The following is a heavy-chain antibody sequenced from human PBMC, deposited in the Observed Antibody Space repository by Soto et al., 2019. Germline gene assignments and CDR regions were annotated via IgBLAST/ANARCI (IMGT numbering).Heavy chain of an antibody. Sequence: QVQLVQSVAEVKKPGASVKVSCKASGYTFTSYYMHWVRQAPGQGLEWMGIINPSGGSTSYAQKFQGRVTMTRDTSTSTVYMELSSLRSEDTAVYYCAREALTMTTVTTYLGYWGQGTLVTVSS. CDR2: INPSGGST. CDR3: AREALTMTTVTTYLGY. J-gene: IGHJ4*02. D-gene: IGHD4-4*01. CDR1: GYTFTSYY. V-gene: IGHV1-46*01.